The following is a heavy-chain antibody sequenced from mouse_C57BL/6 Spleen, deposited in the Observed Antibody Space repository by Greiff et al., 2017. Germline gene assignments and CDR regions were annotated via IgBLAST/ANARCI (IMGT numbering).Heavy chain of an antibody. Sequence: EVKLMESGPELVKPGASVKMSCKASGYTFTDYNMHWVKQSHGKSLEWIGYINPNNGGTSYNQKFKGKATLTVNKSSSTAYMELRSLTSEDSAVYYCAPYEAMDYWGQGTSVTVSS. CDR3: APYEAMDY. J-gene: IGHJ4*01. V-gene: IGHV1-22*01. D-gene: IGHD2-3*01. CDR2: INPNNGGT. CDR1: GYTFTDYN.